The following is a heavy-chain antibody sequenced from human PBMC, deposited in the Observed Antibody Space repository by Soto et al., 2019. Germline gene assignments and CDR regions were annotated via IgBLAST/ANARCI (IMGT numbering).Heavy chain of an antibody. CDR1: GGSFSGYY. V-gene: IGHV4-34*01. CDR2: INHSGST. D-gene: IGHD3-10*01. Sequence: SETLSLTCAVYGGSFSGYYWSWTRQPPGKGLEWIGEINHSGSTNYNPSLKSRVTISVDTSKNQFSLKLSSVTAADTAVYYCARNRGYGSGSYYRVPYYWGQGTLVTVSS. J-gene: IGHJ4*02. CDR3: ARNRGYGSGSYYRVPYY.